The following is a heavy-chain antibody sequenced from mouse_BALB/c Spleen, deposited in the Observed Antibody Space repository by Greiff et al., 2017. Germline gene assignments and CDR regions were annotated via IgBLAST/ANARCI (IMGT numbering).Heavy chain of an antibody. Sequence: DVKLVESGPGLVKPSQSLSLTCTVTGYSITSDYAWNWIRQFPGNKLEWMGYISYSGSTSYNPSLKSRISITRDTSKNQFFLQLNSVTTEDTATYYCARTRDGLAYWGQGTLVTVSA. CDR3: ARTRDGLAY. CDR1: GYSITSDYA. CDR2: ISYSGST. J-gene: IGHJ3*01. D-gene: IGHD2-3*01. V-gene: IGHV3-2*02.